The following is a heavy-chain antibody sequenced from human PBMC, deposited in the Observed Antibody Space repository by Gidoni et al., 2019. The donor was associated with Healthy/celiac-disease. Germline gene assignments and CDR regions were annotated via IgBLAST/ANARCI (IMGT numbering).Heavy chain of an antibody. CDR2: IKSKTDGGTT. J-gene: IGHJ4*02. V-gene: IGHV3-15*01. CDR1: GFTFSNAW. CDR3: TTCRLGSVAVYPLEGY. D-gene: IGHD2-2*01. Sequence: EVQLVESGGGLVKPGGSLRLSCAASGFTFSNAWMSWVRQAPGKGLEWVGRIKSKTDGGTTDYAAPVKGRFTISRDDSKNTLYLQMNSLKTEDTAVYYCTTCRLGSVAVYPLEGYWGQGTLVTVSS.